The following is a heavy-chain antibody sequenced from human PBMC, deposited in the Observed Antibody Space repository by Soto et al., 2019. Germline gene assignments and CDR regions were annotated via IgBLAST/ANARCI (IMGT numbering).Heavy chain of an antibody. V-gene: IGHV4-59*08. J-gene: IGHJ4*02. CDR1: GGSISNYF. D-gene: IGHD3-16*01. Sequence: SETLSLTCTVSGGSISNYFWSWIRQPPGKGLEWIGYIYYSGNTNYSPSLKSRVTISVDTSKNQFSLKLTSVTAADTAVYYCARSGRDNYDYFQYWGQGTPVTV. CDR2: IYYSGNT. CDR3: ARSGRDNYDYFQY.